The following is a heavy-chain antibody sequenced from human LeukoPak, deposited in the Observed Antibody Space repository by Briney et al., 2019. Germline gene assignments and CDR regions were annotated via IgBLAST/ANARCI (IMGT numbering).Heavy chain of an antibody. V-gene: IGHV4-39*01. J-gene: IGHJ4*02. D-gene: IGHD1-7*01. CDR1: GGSISSSSYY. CDR2: FYYSGST. CDR3: ARLGTNYPFDY. Sequence: NTSETLSPTCSVSGGSISSSSYYWGWIRQPPGKGLEWIGSFYYSGSTYYNPSLKSRLTISVDTSKNLFYLKLGSVTAADTAVYYCARLGTNYPFDYWGQGTLVTVSS.